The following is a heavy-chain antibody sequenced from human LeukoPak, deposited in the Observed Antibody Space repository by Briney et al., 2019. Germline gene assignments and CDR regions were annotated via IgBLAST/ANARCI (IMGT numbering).Heavy chain of an antibody. D-gene: IGHD3-3*01. CDR2: INHSGST. CDR1: GGSFSGYY. V-gene: IGHV4-34*01. J-gene: IGHJ5*02. Sequence: SETLSLTCAVYGGSFSGYYWSWLRQPPGKGLEWIGEINHSGSTNYNPSLKSRVTISVDTSKNQFSLKLSSVTAADTAVYYCARGKPLIFGVVMTSLPGNNWFDPWGQGTLVTVSS. CDR3: ARGKPLIFGVVMTSLPGNNWFDP.